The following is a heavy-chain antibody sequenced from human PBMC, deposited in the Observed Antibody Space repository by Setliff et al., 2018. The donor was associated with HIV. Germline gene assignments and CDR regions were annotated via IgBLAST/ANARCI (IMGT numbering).Heavy chain of an antibody. V-gene: IGHV4-38-2*02. CDR2: IYYSGNT. Sequence: PSETLSLTCAVSGYSISSGYYWGWIRQPPGKGLEWIGSIYYSGNTYFSPSLKSRITISVDTSKNQFSLNLRSVTAADTAVYYCVREGVRRGLGSGSFRYRAYYFDQWGQGTLVTVSS. CDR3: VREGVRRGLGSGSFRYRAYYFDQ. D-gene: IGHD3-10*01. J-gene: IGHJ4*02. CDR1: GYSISSGYY.